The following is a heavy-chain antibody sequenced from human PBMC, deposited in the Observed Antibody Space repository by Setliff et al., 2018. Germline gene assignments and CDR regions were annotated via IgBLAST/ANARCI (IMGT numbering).Heavy chain of an antibody. V-gene: IGHV1-8*03. CDR2: MNPSSGNR. Sequence: ASVKVSCKASGYMFPSYDFNWVRQASGQGLEWMEWMNPSSGNRGCAQKFQGRVTITRNTSISTAYMELSSLRSGDTAVYYCARRVGSVGIQLPDYWGQGTLVTVSS. D-gene: IGHD5-18*01. CDR3: ARRVGSVGIQLPDY. J-gene: IGHJ4*02. CDR1: GYMFPSYD.